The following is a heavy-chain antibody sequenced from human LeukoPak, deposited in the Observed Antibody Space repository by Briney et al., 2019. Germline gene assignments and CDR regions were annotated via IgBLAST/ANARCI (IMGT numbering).Heavy chain of an antibody. CDR3: AKGGITMIVVVIQYYFDY. CDR2: ISGSGGST. CDR1: GFTFSSYA. D-gene: IGHD3-22*01. J-gene: IGHJ4*02. Sequence: PGGSLRLSCAASGFTFSSYAMSWVRQAPGKGLEWVSAISGSGGSTYYADSVKGRFTISRDNSKNTLYLQMNSLRAEDMAVYYCAKGGITMIVVVIQYYFDYWGQGTLVTVSS. V-gene: IGHV3-23*01.